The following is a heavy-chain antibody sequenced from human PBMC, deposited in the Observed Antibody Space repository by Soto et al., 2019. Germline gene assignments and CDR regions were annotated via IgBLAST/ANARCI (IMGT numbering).Heavy chain of an antibody. V-gene: IGHV3-74*01. CDR2: MNSDGSST. CDR1: GFTFSSAW. J-gene: IGHJ6*02. D-gene: IGHD4-4*01. CDR3: ARVDYSNYAAYGMDV. Sequence: PGGSLRLSCVASGFTFSSAWMDWVRQAPGKGLVWVSRMNSDGSSTTYADPVKGRFTISRDNAKNTLYLQMNSLRADDTAVYYCARVDYSNYAAYGMDVWGQRTTVTVSS.